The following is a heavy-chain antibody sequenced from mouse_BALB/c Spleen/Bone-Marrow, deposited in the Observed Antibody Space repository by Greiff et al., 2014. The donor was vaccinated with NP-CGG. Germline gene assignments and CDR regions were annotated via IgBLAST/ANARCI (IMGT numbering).Heavy chain of an antibody. CDR1: GYTFTDYW. Sequence: ESGAELVKPGAPVKLSCKASGYTFTDYWMNWVKQRPGRGLEWIGRIDPSDSETHYNQKFKGKATLTVDKSSTTAYIQLSNLTSEDSAVYYCARTAYWGQGTLVTVSA. CDR3: ARTAY. J-gene: IGHJ3*01. V-gene: IGHV1-69*02. CDR2: IDPSDSET.